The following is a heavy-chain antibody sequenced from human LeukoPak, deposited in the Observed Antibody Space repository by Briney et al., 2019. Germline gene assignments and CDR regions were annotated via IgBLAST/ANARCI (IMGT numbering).Heavy chain of an antibody. CDR1: GGSISSYY. D-gene: IGHD3-9*01. V-gene: IGHV4-4*07. CDR2: IYTSGST. CDR3: ARAVLRYFDWSPKYWYFDL. J-gene: IGHJ2*01. Sequence: SETLSLTCTVSGGSISSYYWSWIRQPAGKGLEWIGRIYTSGSTNYNPSLKSRVTMSVDTSKNQFSLKLSSVTAADTAVYYCARAVLRYFDWSPKYWYFDLWGRGTLVTVSS.